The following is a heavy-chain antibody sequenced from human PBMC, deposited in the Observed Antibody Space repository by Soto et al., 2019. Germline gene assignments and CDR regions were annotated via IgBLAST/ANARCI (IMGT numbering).Heavy chain of an antibody. CDR2: ISASNGNT. D-gene: IGHD3-22*01. CDR1: GYTFTSYG. V-gene: IGHV1-18*01. Sequence: GASVKVSCKASGYTFTSYGFSWVRQAPGQGLEWMGWISASNGNTNYAQKLQGRVTMTTDTSTGTAYMELRSLRSDDTAVYYCARIGAYDSSGYYYWFDPWGQGTLVTVSS. CDR3: ARIGAYDSSGYYYWFDP. J-gene: IGHJ5*02.